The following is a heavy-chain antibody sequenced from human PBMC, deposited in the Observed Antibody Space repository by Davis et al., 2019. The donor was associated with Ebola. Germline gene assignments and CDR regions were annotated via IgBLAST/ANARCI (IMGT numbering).Heavy chain of an antibody. CDR1: GFTFTAYT. J-gene: IGHJ4*02. Sequence: GGSLRLSCAASGFTFTAYTMHWVRQAPGKGLEWVALISFDGRNKYYADSVTGRFTISRDYSKNTLYLQMNSLGPEDTAVYYCARGRPTVATDYWGQGTLVTVSS. D-gene: IGHD5-12*01. CDR3: ARGRPTVATDY. V-gene: IGHV3-30*04. CDR2: ISFDGRNK.